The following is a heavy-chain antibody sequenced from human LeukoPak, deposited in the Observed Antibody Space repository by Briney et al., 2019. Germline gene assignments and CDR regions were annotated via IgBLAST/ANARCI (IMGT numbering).Heavy chain of an antibody. CDR1: GGSIRSQDYY. CDR2: TYYSGTT. CDR3: ARAVGGGPFDP. V-gene: IGHV4-30-4*01. Sequence: SETLSLTCTVSGGSIRSQDYYWSWIRQPPGKGLEWIAYTYYSGTTYYNPSLKRRVTLSVDMSKNAFSLKLNSVTAADTAVYYCARAVGGGPFDPWGRGNLVTVSS. J-gene: IGHJ5*02. D-gene: IGHD1-26*01.